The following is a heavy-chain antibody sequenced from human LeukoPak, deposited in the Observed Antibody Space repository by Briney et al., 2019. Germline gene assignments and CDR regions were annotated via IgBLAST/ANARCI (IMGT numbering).Heavy chain of an antibody. J-gene: IGHJ6*02. CDR1: GYTFTSYG. D-gene: IGHD6-19*01. CDR2: ISAYNGNT. Sequence: GASVKVSCKASGYTFTSYGISWVRQAPGQGLEWMGWISAYNGNTNYAQKLQGRVTMTTDTSTSTAYMELGSLRSDDTAVYYCARDLGQWLVYYYYGMDVWGQGTTVTVSS. V-gene: IGHV1-18*01. CDR3: ARDLGQWLVYYYYGMDV.